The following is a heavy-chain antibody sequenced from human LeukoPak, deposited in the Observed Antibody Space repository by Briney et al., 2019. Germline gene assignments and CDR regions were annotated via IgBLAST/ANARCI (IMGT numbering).Heavy chain of an antibody. D-gene: IGHD3-10*01. CDR2: IYYSGST. V-gene: IGHV4-59*01. CDR1: GGSISSYY. J-gene: IGHJ4*02. Sequence: SETLSLTCTVSGGSISSYYWSWIRQPPGKGLEWIGYIYYSGSTNYNPSLKSRVTISVDTSKNQFSLKLSSVTAADTAVYYCARVDYYGSGSYYQYFDYWGQGTLVTVSS. CDR3: ARVDYYGSGSYYQYFDY.